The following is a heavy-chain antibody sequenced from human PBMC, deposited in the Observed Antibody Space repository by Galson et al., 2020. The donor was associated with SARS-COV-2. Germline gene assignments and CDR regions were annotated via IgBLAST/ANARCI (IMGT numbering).Heavy chain of an antibody. Sequence: ETSETLSLTCAVYVGSFKGFSWNWIRQPPGKGLEWIGDINHSGSANYSPSLKSRVPISVDTSKNQFSLKVTSVTAAETGVYYCARGRVGVVPSPILGLGPYYEYNAMDVWGQGTTITVSS. CDR1: VGSFKGFS. J-gene: IGHJ6*02. D-gene: IGHD3-16*01. V-gene: IGHV4-34*01. CDR2: INHSGSA. CDR3: ARGRVGVVPSPILGLGPYYEYNAMDV.